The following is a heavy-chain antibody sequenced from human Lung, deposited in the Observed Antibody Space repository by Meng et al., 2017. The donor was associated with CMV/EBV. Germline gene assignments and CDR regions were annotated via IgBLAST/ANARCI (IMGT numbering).Heavy chain of an antibody. CDR1: GGSVSSGSFY. J-gene: IGHJ6*02. CDR3: ARDSYSSSYPYSYYLGREV. Sequence: SCTVSGGSVSSGSFYWSWIRQPPAKGLEWIGYIYYSGSTKYNPSLKSRVTISVDMFKNQFSLKLSSVTAADTAVYYCARDSYSSSYPYSYYLGREVEXQGTXITVSS. D-gene: IGHD6-6*01. CDR2: IYYSGST. V-gene: IGHV4-61*01.